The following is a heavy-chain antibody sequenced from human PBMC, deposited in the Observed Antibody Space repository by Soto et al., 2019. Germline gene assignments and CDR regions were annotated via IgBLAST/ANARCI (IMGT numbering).Heavy chain of an antibody. V-gene: IGHV4-39*01. D-gene: IGHD3-10*01. CDR3: ARVSLGSGSPLGGPYFDY. Sequence: SETLSLTCTVSGGSISSSSYYWGWIRQPPGKGLEWIGSIYYSGRTYYNPSLKSRVTISVDTSKNQFSLKLSAVTAADTAVYYCARVSLGSGSPLGGPYFDYWGQGTLVTVSS. CDR1: GGSISSSSYY. J-gene: IGHJ4*02. CDR2: IYYSGRT.